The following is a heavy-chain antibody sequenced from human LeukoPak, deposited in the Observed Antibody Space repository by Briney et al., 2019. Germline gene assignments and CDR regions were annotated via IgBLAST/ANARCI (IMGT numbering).Heavy chain of an antibody. J-gene: IGHJ4*02. CDR2: IYYSGST. V-gene: IGHV4-39*01. CDR1: GGSISSGSYY. CDR3: ATPGGPMIAEDY. Sequence: SETLSLTCTVSGGSISSGSYYWGWIRQPPGKGLEWIGSIYYSGSTYYNPSLKSRVTISVDTSKNQFSLKLSSVTAADTAVYYCATPGGPMIAEDYWGQGTLVTVSS. D-gene: IGHD3-22*01.